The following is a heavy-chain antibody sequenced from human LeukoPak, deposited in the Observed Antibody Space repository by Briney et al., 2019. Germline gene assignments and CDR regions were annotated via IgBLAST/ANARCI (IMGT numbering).Heavy chain of an antibody. CDR3: ARPDDNADYILSY. Sequence: GESLKISCKGSGYTFSNYWIGWVRQMPGKGLEYLGIIYPGDSDTKYSPAFVGHTTISVDKSITTAYLQWSSLKASDTAMYYCARPDDNADYILSYWGQGTLVTVSS. CDR1: GYTFSNYW. CDR2: IYPGDSDT. D-gene: IGHD4-17*01. J-gene: IGHJ1*01. V-gene: IGHV5-51*01.